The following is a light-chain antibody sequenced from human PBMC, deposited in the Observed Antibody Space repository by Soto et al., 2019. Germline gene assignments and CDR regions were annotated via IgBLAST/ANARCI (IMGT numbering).Light chain of an antibody. J-gene: IGLJ2*01. CDR2: DNT. V-gene: IGLV1-40*01. CDR1: DSNIGAGYS. CDR3: QSFDSSFIGLV. Sequence: QSVLTQPPSVSGAPGQRVTFSCTGSDSNIGAGYSVNWYQQFPETAPKLLIYDNTNRPSGVPDRFSGSKSGTSASLAITGLQAEDEADYYCQSFDSSFIGLVFGGGTQLTVL.